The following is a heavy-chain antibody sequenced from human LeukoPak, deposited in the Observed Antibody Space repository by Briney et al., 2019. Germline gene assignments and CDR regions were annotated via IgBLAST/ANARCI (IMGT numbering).Heavy chain of an antibody. J-gene: IGHJ5*02. CDR1: GGTFSSEA. CDR3: ARGETILNWFDP. D-gene: IGHD1-1*01. Sequence: SVKVSFKASGGTFSSEAFIWVRQAPGQGLEWMGGIIPIFGRADYAQKFQDIVTITTDQSTSTVYMELSSLRSEDTAVYYCARGETILNWFDPWGQGTLVTVSS. V-gene: IGHV1-69*05. CDR2: IIPIFGRA.